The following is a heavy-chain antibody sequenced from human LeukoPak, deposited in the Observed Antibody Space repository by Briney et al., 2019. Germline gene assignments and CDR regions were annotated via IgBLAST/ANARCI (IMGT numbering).Heavy chain of an antibody. V-gene: IGHV1-2*02. D-gene: IGHD3-16*01. Sequence: ASVKVTSKASGYTFTGYYMHWVRQAPGQGLEWMGWINPNSGGTNYAQKFQGRVTMTRDTSISTAYMELSSLRSDDTALYYCATKGGMPFDYWGQGTLVTVSS. J-gene: IGHJ4*02. CDR3: ATKGGMPFDY. CDR1: GYTFTGYY. CDR2: INPNSGGT.